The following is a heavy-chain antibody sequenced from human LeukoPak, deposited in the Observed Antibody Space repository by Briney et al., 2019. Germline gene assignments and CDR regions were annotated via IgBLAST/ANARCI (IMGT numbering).Heavy chain of an antibody. J-gene: IGHJ4*02. Sequence: GGSLRLSCAASGFTFSSYAMSWVRQAPGKGLEWVSSVTGNGDNTFHADSVKGRFTISRDNSKNMLYLQINSLRAEDTAVYYCARPNDYGYYFDYWGQGTLVTVSS. D-gene: IGHD4-17*01. CDR2: VTGNGDNT. CDR3: ARPNDYGYYFDY. V-gene: IGHV3-23*01. CDR1: GFTFSSYA.